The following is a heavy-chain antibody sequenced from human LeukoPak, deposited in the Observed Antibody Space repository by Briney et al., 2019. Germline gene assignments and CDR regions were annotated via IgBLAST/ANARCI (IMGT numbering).Heavy chain of an antibody. Sequence: PGGSLRLSCAASGFTFSDAWMSWVRQAPGKGLEWVGRIKSKIDGCTTDYAAPVKGRFTISRDDSENTLYLQMNSLKTEDTAVYYCTTGTGEKYWGQGTLVTVSS. V-gene: IGHV3-15*01. CDR1: GFTFSDAW. J-gene: IGHJ4*02. D-gene: IGHD7-27*01. CDR2: IKSKIDGCTT. CDR3: TTGTGEKY.